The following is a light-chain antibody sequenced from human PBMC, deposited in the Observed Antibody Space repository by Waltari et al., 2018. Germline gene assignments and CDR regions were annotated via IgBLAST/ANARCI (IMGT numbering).Light chain of an antibody. CDR2: GAS. CDR3: QQSHSAPWT. Sequence: DIQMTQSPSSLSASVGASVTITCRASKSISTYLNWYQQKPGKAPRSLTYGASSLQSGVLSRFSGSGSGTDFTLTISSLQPEDFAAYFCQQSHSAPWTFGQGTKVEMK. CDR1: KSISTY. V-gene: IGKV1-39*01. J-gene: IGKJ1*01.